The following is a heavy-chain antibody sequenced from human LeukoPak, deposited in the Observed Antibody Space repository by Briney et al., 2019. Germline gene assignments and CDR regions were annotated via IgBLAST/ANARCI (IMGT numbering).Heavy chain of an antibody. D-gene: IGHD6-19*01. Sequence: SETLSLTCTVSGGSISSNCWSWIRQPPGKGLEWIGCIYYSGSTNYNPSLKSRVTISVDTSKNQFSLKLSSVTAADTAVYYCAAAVAGGGLGYYFDYWGQGTLVTVSS. V-gene: IGHV4-59*08. CDR2: IYYSGST. CDR1: GGSISSNC. CDR3: AAAVAGGGLGYYFDY. J-gene: IGHJ4*02.